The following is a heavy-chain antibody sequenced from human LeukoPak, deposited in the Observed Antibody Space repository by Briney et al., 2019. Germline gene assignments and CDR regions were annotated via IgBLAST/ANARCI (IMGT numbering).Heavy chain of an antibody. CDR1: GGSIGSGGYY. CDR2: IYYSGST. D-gene: IGHD3-3*01. V-gene: IGHV4-31*03. J-gene: IGHJ4*02. Sequence: SQTLSLTCTVSGGSIGSGGYYWSWIRQHPGKGLEWIGYIYYSGSTYYNPSLKSRVTISVDTSKNQFSLKLSSVTAADTAVYYCARGGGRGYYSFDYWGQGTLVTVSS. CDR3: ARGGGRGYYSFDY.